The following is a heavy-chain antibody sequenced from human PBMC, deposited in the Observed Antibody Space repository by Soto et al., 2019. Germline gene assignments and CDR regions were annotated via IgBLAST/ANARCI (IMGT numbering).Heavy chain of an antibody. CDR2: INHSGST. J-gene: IGHJ5*02. CDR3: AKGIAVLSGWFDP. Sequence: SETLSLTCAVYGGSFSGYYWSWIRQPPGKGLEWIGEINHSGSTNYNPSLKSRVTISVDTSKNQFSLKLSSVTAADTAVYYCAKGIAVLSGWFDPWSQGTLVTVSS. D-gene: IGHD6-19*01. V-gene: IGHV4-34*01. CDR1: GGSFSGYY.